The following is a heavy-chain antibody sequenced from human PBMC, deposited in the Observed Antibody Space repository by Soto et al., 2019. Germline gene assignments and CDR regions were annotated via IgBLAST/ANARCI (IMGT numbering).Heavy chain of an antibody. CDR1: GFSLSTSGVG. J-gene: IGHJ4*02. D-gene: IGHD5-12*01. CDR2: IYWDDDK. Sequence: QITLKESGPTLVRPTQPLTLTCTFSGFSLSTSGVGVGWIRQPPGKALECLALIYWDDDKRYSPTLKNRLTITKDTSRNQVILTMTNVDPVDTATYYCAHRHGSLFFGSWGQGTLVTVSS. CDR3: AHRHGSLFFGS. V-gene: IGHV2-5*02.